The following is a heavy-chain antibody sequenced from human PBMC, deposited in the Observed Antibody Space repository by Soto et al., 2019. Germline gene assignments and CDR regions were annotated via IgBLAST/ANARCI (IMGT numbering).Heavy chain of an antibody. J-gene: IGHJ4*02. CDR3: ARDKITGLCDY. CDR2: INHSGST. V-gene: IGHV4-34*01. CDR1: GGSFSGYY. Sequence: QVQLQQWGAGLLKPSETLSLTCAVYGGSFSGYYWTWIRQPPGTGLEWIGEINHSGSTNYNPSLKSRGTISVDTSKNQFSLKLTSVTAADTAVYYCARDKITGLCDYWCQGTLVTVSS. D-gene: IGHD2-8*02.